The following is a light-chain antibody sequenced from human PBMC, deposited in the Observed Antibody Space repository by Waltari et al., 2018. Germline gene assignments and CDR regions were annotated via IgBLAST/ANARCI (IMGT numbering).Light chain of an antibody. CDR1: SSDIGGYRY. CDR3: SSFTSDSTLV. V-gene: IGLV2-14*01. Sequence: QSALTQPASVSGSPGQSITISCPGTSSDIGGYRYVSWYQQHPGKAPKLMIYEVFSRPSGVSGRFSGSQSGNTASLTISGLQAEDEADYYCSSFTSDSTLVFGGGTKLTVL. J-gene: IGLJ3*02. CDR2: EVF.